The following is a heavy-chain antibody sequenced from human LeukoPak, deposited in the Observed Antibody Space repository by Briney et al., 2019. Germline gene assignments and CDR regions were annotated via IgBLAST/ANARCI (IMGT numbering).Heavy chain of an antibody. D-gene: IGHD3-10*01. CDR2: IRSKANSYAT. J-gene: IGHJ4*02. CDR1: GFTFSGSA. Sequence: GGSLRLSCAASGFTFSGSAMHWVRQASGKGLEWVGRIRSKANSYATAYAASVKGRFTISRDDSKNTAYLQMNSLKTEDTAVYYCARVFLLTSGSYYIDYWGQGTLVTVSS. CDR3: ARVFLLTSGSYYIDY. V-gene: IGHV3-73*01.